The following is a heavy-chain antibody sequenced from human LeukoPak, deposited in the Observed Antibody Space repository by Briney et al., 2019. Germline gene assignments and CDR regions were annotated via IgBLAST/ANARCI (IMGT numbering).Heavy chain of an antibody. CDR1: GFTVSSNY. J-gene: IGHJ4*02. D-gene: IGHD5-18*01. CDR3: ARVYTTIGPDY. Sequence: PGGSLRLSCAASGFTVSSNYMSWVRQAPGKGLEWVSVIYSGGSTYYADSVKGRFTISRDNSKNTLYLQMNSLRAEDTAVYYCARVYTTIGPDYWGQGTLVTVSS. V-gene: IGHV3-53*01. CDR2: IYSGGST.